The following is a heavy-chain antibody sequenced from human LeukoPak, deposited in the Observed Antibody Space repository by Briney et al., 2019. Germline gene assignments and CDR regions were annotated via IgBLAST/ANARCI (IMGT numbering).Heavy chain of an antibody. CDR1: GYTFIGYD. V-gene: IGHV1-8*01. CDR2: MNPNTGNT. Sequence: GASVKVSCKASGYTFIGYDINWVRQATGQGLEWMGWMNPNTGNTGYAQKFRGRVTMTRNTSISTASMELSSLTSEDTALYYCARGAPGSYCSGGSCPYFDYWAREPWSPSPQ. D-gene: IGHD2-15*01. J-gene: IGHJ4*02. CDR3: ARGAPGSYCSGGSCPYFDY.